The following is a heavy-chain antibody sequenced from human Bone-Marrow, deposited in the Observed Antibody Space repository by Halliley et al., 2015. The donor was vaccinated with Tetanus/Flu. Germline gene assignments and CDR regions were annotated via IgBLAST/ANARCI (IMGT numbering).Heavy chain of an antibody. Sequence: YSNSMEGRFTISRDNSKNTLYLQMSSLRTEDTAVYYCVKDGSPGGARGTTGNHVALYHWGQGTLVTVSS. CDR3: VKDGSPGGARGTTGNHVALYH. J-gene: IGHJ5*02. V-gene: IGHV3-64D*06. D-gene: IGHD3-16*01.